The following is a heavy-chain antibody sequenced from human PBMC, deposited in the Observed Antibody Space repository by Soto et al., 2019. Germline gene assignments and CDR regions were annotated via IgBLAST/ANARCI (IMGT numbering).Heavy chain of an antibody. CDR2: IKQDGSEK. CDR3: ARCDSVVPGTY. D-gene: IGHD6-19*01. Sequence: ELQLVESGGGLVQPGGSLRLSCAASGFIFSNYWMSWVRQAPGKGLEWVANIKQDGSEKYYVDSVKGRFTISRDNAENSLYLQMNALRAEDTAVYYCARCDSVVPGTYWGQGTLLTVSS. J-gene: IGHJ4*02. CDR1: GFIFSNYW. V-gene: IGHV3-7*01.